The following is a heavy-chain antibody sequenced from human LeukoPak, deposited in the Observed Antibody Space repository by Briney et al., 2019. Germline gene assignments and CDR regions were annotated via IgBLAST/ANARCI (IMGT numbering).Heavy chain of an antibody. D-gene: IGHD4-23*01. CDR3: AKGGNSLAYGMDV. Sequence: PGGSLRLSCAASGFTFSSYGMHWVRQAPGKGLEWVAVISSDGSNKYYADSVKGRFTISRDNSKNTLDLQMNSLRAEDTAVYYCAKGGNSLAYGMDVWGQGTTVTVSS. J-gene: IGHJ6*02. CDR2: ISSDGSNK. CDR1: GFTFSSYG. V-gene: IGHV3-30*18.